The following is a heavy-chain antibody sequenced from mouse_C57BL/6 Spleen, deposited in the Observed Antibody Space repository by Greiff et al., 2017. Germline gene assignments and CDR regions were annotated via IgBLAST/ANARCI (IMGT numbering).Heavy chain of an antibody. V-gene: IGHV1-22*01. Sequence: EVQLVESGPELVKPGASVKMSCKASGYTFTDYNMHWVKQSHGKSLEWIGYINPNNGGTSYNQKFKGTATLTVNKASSPAYMELRSRTSEDSAVYYCARWIDGYSYFDVWGTGNMVTVSS. CDR2: INPNNGGT. CDR1: GYTFTDYN. CDR3: ARWIDGYSYFDV. D-gene: IGHD2-3*01. J-gene: IGHJ1*03.